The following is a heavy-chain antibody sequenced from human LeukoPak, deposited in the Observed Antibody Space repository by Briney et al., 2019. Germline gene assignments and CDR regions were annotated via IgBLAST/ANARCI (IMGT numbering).Heavy chain of an antibody. CDR2: FDPEDGET. CDR1: GYTLTELS. Sequence: ASVKVSCKVSGYTLTELSMHWVRQAPGKGLEWMGGFDPEDGETIYAQKFQGRVTMTEDTSTDTAYMELSSLRSEDTAVYYCATAGLTKWELLLRDYSDYWGQGTLVTVSS. V-gene: IGHV1-24*01. J-gene: IGHJ4*02. CDR3: ATAGLTKWELLLRDYSDY. D-gene: IGHD1-26*01.